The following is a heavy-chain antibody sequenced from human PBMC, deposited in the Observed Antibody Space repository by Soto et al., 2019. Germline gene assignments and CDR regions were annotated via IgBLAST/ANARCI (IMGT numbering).Heavy chain of an antibody. Sequence: PSETLSLTCTVSGGSINSYFWSWIRQSPGKGLEWIGHIYYSGSASYSPSLKSGVSISVDTSKKQSALEVHSVIGGDTAVYYCERAGTNMVHFDYWGQGTLGTV. CDR3: ERAGTNMVHFDY. V-gene: IGHV4-59*01. D-gene: IGHD3-10*01. J-gene: IGHJ4*02. CDR1: GGSINSYF. CDR2: IYYSGSA.